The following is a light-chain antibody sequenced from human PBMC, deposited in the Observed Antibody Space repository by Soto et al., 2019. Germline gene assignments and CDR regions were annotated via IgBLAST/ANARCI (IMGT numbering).Light chain of an antibody. J-gene: IGKJ1*01. CDR3: LQYRNYPWT. CDR2: SAI. Sequence: DIQMTQSPSSLSASVGDRVTITCRASQGIKNDLAWYQQRPGKAPKRLIYSAINSQSGVPSRFSGSGSETEFTLTISSLQPEDFTTYYCLQYRNYPWTFGQGTKLDIK. CDR1: QGIKND. V-gene: IGKV1-17*01.